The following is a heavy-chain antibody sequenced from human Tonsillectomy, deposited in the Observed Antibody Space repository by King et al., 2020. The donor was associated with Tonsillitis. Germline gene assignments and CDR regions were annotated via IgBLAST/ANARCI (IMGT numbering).Heavy chain of an antibody. CDR1: GVSISSYY. J-gene: IGHJ6*03. CDR3: ARVIRQQDYMDV. V-gene: IGHV4-59*01. D-gene: IGHD6-13*01. CDR2: IYYSGST. Sequence: VQLQESGPGLVKPSETLSLTCTVSGVSISSYYWSWIRQPPGKGLECIGYIYYSGSTNYNPSLTSRVTISVDTSKNQFSLKLSSVTAADTAVYYCARVIRQQDYMDVWGKGTTVTVSS.